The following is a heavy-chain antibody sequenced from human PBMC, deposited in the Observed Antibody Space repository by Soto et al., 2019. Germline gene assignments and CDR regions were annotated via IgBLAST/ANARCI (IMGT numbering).Heavy chain of an antibody. CDR1: GDSVSSNSAA. J-gene: IGHJ6*02. V-gene: IGHV6-1*01. CDR2: TYYRSKWYN. Sequence: QTLSLTCAISGDSVSSNSAAWNWIRQSPSRGLEWLGRTYYRSKWYNDYAVSVKSRITINPDTSKNQFSLQLNSVTPEDTAVYYCARAWIIAVARNYGMDVWGQGTTVTVSS. CDR3: ARAWIIAVARNYGMDV. D-gene: IGHD6-19*01.